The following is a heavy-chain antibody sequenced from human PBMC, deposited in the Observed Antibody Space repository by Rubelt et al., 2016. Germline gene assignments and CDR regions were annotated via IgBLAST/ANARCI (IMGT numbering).Heavy chain of an antibody. CDR3: ARVVEVGPHVYYFDY. D-gene: IGHD2-15*01. V-gene: IGHV1-69*09. CDR2: IIPILGIA. Sequence: QVQLVQSGAEVKKPGSSVKVSCKASGGTFSSYAISWVRQAPGQGLEWMGRIIPILGIANYAQKFQGRVTITADKSTSTAYMELSSLRSEDTAVYYCARVVEVGPHVYYFDYWGQGTLVTVSS. J-gene: IGHJ4*02. CDR1: GGTFSSYA.